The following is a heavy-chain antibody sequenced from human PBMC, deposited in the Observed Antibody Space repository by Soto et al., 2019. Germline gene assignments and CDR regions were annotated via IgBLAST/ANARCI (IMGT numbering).Heavy chain of an antibody. Sequence: EVQLVQSGAELKKPGESLKISCKASGYSFTKFWIGWVRQMPGKGLEWMGLIYPGDSDTRYSPSFQGQVAFSADTSTSSVDLQWSRLRASDTAIYYSARPTTLTQIDFWGQGTLVTVSS. CDR1: GYSFTKFW. D-gene: IGHD3-16*01. J-gene: IGHJ4*02. CDR3: ARPTTLTQIDF. V-gene: IGHV5-51*01. CDR2: IYPGDSDT.